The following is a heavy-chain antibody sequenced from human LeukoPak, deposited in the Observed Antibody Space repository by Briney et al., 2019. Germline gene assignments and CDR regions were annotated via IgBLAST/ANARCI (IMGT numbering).Heavy chain of an antibody. CDR2: LGGSGGGT. J-gene: IGHJ6*03. Sequence: PGGSLRLSCAASGFTFSSYAMSWVRQAPGKGLEWVSALGGSGGGTYYADSVRGRFTISRDNSKNTLYLQMNSLRAEDTAVYYCAKDYGGTPYYMDVWGKGTTVTVSS. CDR1: GFTFSSYA. D-gene: IGHD1-26*01. V-gene: IGHV3-23*01. CDR3: AKDYGGTPYYMDV.